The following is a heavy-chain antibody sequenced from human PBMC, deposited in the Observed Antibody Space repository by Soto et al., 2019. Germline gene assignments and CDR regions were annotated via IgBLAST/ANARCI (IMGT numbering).Heavy chain of an antibody. CDR1: GFTFSSYA. CDR3: AVAYCSGGSCYSPDYYYYYYMDV. Sequence: VQLLESGGGLVQPGGSLRLSCAASGFTFSSYAMSWVRQAPGKGLEWVSTISGSGGSTYYADSVKGRFTISRDNSKNTLYLLMNSRRAEDTAVYYCAVAYCSGGSCYSPDYYYYYYMDVWGKGTTVTVSS. V-gene: IGHV3-23*01. D-gene: IGHD2-15*01. CDR2: ISGSGGST. J-gene: IGHJ6*03.